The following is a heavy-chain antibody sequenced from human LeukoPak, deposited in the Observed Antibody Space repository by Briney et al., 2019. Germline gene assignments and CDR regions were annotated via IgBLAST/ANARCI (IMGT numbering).Heavy chain of an antibody. Sequence: GGSLRLSCAASGFTFSSYSMNWVRQAPGKGREWVSSVSSSSSYIYYADSVKGRFTISRDNAKNSLYLQMNSLRAEDTAVYYCARVAVHDYDFWSGYSYYFDYWGQGTLVTVSS. J-gene: IGHJ4*02. CDR3: ARVAVHDYDFWSGYSYYFDY. D-gene: IGHD3-3*01. V-gene: IGHV3-21*01. CDR2: VSSSSSYI. CDR1: GFTFSSYS.